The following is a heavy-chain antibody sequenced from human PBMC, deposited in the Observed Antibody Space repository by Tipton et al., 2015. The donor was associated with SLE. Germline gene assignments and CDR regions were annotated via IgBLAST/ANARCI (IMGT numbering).Heavy chain of an antibody. V-gene: IGHV3-48*03. D-gene: IGHD7-27*01. J-gene: IGHJ4*02. CDR3: ARDGLRTGEFDY. CDR2: ISSSGSTI. Sequence: SLRLSCAASGFTFSTYEMNWVRQAPGKGLEWVSYISSSGSTIFNADSVKGRFTISRDNAKNSLYLQMNSLRGEDTAVYYCARDGLRTGEFDYWGQGTLVTVSS. CDR1: GFTFSTYE.